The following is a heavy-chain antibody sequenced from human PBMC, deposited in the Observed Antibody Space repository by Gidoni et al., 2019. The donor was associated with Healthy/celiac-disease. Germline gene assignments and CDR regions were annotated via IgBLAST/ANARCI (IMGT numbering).Heavy chain of an antibody. D-gene: IGHD6-19*01. CDR3: ARDPGAVAGPIDY. CDR2: ISSSSSTI. Sequence: EVQLVESGGGLVQPGGSLRLSCAASGFTFSSYSMNWVRQAPGKGLEWVSYISSSSSTIYYADSVKGRFTISRDNAKNSLYLQMNSLSAEDTAVYYCARDPGAVAGPIDYWGQGTLVTVSS. CDR1: GFTFSSYS. J-gene: IGHJ4*02. V-gene: IGHV3-48*01.